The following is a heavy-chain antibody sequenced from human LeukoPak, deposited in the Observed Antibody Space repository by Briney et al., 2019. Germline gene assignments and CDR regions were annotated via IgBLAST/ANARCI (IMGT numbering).Heavy chain of an antibody. D-gene: IGHD2-2*02. CDR3: ARDDGCSSTSCYTNGYYGMDV. V-gene: IGHV1-69*01. CDR2: IIPIFGTA. J-gene: IGHJ6*02. CDR1: GGTFSSYA. Sequence: GASVKVSFTASGGTFSSYAISWVRQAPGQGLEWMGGIIPIFGTANYAQKFQGRVTITADESTSTAYMELSSLRSEDTAVYYCARDDGCSSTSCYTNGYYGMDVWGQGTTVTVSS.